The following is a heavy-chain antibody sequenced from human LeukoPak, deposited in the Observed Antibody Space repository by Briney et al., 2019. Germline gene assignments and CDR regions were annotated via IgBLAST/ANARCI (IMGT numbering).Heavy chain of an antibody. V-gene: IGHV4-34*01. CDR2: INHSGST. CDR3: ARGDNDFWSGSHPYYYYYMDV. Sequence: SETLSLTCAVYGGSFSGYYWSWIRQPPGKGLEWIGEINHSGSTNYNPSLKSRVTISVDTSKNQFSLKLSSVTAADTAVYYCARGDNDFWSGSHPYYYYYMDVWGKGTTVTVSS. CDR1: GGSFSGYY. J-gene: IGHJ6*03. D-gene: IGHD3-3*01.